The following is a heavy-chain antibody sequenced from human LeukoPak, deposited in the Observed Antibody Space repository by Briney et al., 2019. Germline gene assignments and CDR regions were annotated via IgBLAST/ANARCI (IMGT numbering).Heavy chain of an antibody. CDR3: AIIGGGSGSYYNFRDAFDI. D-gene: IGHD3-10*01. CDR1: GYSFTSYW. V-gene: IGHV5-51*01. Sequence: GESLKISCKGSGYSFTSYWNGWVRQMPGKGLEWMGIIYPGDSDTRYSPSFQGQVTISADKSISTAYLQWSSLKASDTAMYYCAIIGGGSGSYYNFRDAFDIWGQGTMVTVSS. CDR2: IYPGDSDT. J-gene: IGHJ3*02.